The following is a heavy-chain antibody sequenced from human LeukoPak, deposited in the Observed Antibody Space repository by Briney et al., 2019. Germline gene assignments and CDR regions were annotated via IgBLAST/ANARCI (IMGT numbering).Heavy chain of an antibody. CDR2: INWNGGST. Sequence: PGGSLRLSCAASGFTFDDYGMSWVRQAPGKGLEWVSDINWNGGSTGYADSVKGRFTISRDNAKNSLYLQMNSLRAEDTALYHCARVSGSYYGAFDIWGQGTMVTVSS. D-gene: IGHD1-26*01. V-gene: IGHV3-20*01. J-gene: IGHJ3*02. CDR3: ARVSGSYYGAFDI. CDR1: GFTFDDYG.